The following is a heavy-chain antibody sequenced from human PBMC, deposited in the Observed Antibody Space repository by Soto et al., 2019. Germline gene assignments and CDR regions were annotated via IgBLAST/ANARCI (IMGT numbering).Heavy chain of an antibody. CDR2: IYYSGST. J-gene: IGHJ4*02. Sequence: QHEGKGLEWIGSIYYSGSTYYIPCRKCRVTISVDTSKNQFSLKLSSVTAADTAVYYCERQNLQSSGHNDYGGQVTLVTGSS. CDR3: ERQNLQSSGHNDY. D-gene: IGHD3-22*01. V-gene: IGHV4-39*01.